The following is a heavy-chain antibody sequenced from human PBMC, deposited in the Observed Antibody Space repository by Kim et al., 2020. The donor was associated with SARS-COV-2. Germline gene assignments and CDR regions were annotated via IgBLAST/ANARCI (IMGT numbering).Heavy chain of an antibody. V-gene: IGHV4-34*01. CDR1: GGSFSGYY. D-gene: IGHD5-18*01. Sequence: SETLSLTCAVYGGSFSGYYWSWIRQPPGKGLEWIGEINHSGSTNYNPSLKSRVTISVDTSKNQFSLKLSSVTAADTAVYYCAATQFGRGYSYGKRFDYWGQGTLVTVSS. CDR3: AATQFGRGYSYGKRFDY. J-gene: IGHJ4*02. CDR2: INHSGST.